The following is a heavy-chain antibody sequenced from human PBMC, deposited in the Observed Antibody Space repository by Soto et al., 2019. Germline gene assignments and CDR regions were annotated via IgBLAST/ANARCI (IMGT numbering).Heavy chain of an antibody. V-gene: IGHV3-21*01. J-gene: IGHJ4*02. CDR2: ISSSSSYI. D-gene: IGHD4-4*01. Sequence: GGSLRLSCAASGFSFISYSMNWVRQAPGEGLEWVSSISSSSSYIYYADSVKGRFTISRDNAKNSLSLQMNSLRAEDTAVYYCARALGNRPTDHWGQGTLVTVSS. CDR1: GFSFISYS. CDR3: ARALGNRPTDH.